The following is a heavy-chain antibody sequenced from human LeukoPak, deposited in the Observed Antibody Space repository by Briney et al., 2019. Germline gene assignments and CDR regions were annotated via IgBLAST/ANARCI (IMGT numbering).Heavy chain of an antibody. CDR1: GFTFSSYA. Sequence: GGSLRLSCAASGFTFSSYAMTWVRQAPGKGLEWVSSISTGGSSTYYADSVRGRFTISRDNSRNTLYLQMNSLRAEDTAVYYCARSYGNFDYWGQGTLVTVSS. CDR3: ARSYGNFDY. D-gene: IGHD5-18*01. V-gene: IGHV3-23*01. CDR2: ISTGGSST. J-gene: IGHJ4*02.